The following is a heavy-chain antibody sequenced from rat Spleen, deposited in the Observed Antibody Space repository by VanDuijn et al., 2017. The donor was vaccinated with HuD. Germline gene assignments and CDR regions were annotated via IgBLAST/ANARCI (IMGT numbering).Heavy chain of an antibody. CDR2: IWGNGET. J-gene: IGHJ2*01. V-gene: IGHV2S61*01. CDR3: ASQHYYDGYHRDF. CDR1: GFSLSNYG. Sequence: QVQLKESGPGLVKPSLTLSLTCTVSGFSLSNYGVIWIRQPPGKGLEWMGVIWGNGETNYKSALKSRLSISRDTSKSQVFLKMNNMQSEDTAMYFCASQHYYDGYHRDFWGQGVMVTVSS. D-gene: IGHD1-12*03.